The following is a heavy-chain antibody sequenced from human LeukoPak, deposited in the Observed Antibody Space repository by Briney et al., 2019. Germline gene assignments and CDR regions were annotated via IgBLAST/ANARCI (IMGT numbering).Heavy chain of an antibody. D-gene: IGHD2-21*01. CDR3: ARSLWPEDY. V-gene: IGHV3-7*01. J-gene: IGHJ4*02. Sequence: GGSLRLSCEASGFAFSSYWASWVRQGQGKGLEWVANINQDGNSQNYVDSVRGRFTISKDNAKNSVYLQMNSLRAEDTAVYYCARSLWPEDYWGQGILVTVSS. CDR1: GFAFSSYW. CDR2: INQDGNSQ.